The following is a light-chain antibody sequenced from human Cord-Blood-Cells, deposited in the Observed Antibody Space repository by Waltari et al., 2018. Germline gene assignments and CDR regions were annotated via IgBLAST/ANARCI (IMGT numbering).Light chain of an antibody. Sequence: QSALAQPPPASGSPGQSVTLSCPGTSSDAGGYHYVSWYQQHPGKAPKLMIYEVSKRPSGVPDRFSGSKSGNTASLTVSGLQAEDEADYYCSSYAGSNNWVFGGGTKLTVL. CDR1: SSDAGGYHY. J-gene: IGLJ3*02. V-gene: IGLV2-8*01. CDR3: SSYAGSNNWV. CDR2: EVS.